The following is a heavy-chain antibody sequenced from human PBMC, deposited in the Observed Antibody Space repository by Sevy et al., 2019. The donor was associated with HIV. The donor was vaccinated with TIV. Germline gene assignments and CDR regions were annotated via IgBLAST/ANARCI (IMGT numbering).Heavy chain of an antibody. D-gene: IGHD3-16*01. CDR1: GFNFSTYA. J-gene: IGHJ4*02. CDR3: ARDARGDAALPGY. CDR2: ISSDVIRK. V-gene: IGHV3-30*09. Sequence: GGSLRLSCSVSGFNFSTYAMHWVRQAPGKGLEWVAVISSDVIRKYYGASVRGRFAISRDNSNNTLSLQMNSLRIEDTAFYYRARDARGDAALPGYRGPGTPVTVSS.